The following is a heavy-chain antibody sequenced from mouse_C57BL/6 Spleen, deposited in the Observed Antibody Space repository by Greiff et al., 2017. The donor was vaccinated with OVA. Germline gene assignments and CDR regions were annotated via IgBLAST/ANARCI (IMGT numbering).Heavy chain of an antibody. J-gene: IGHJ2*01. D-gene: IGHD2-2*01. CDR2: ISSGSSTI. Sequence: EVKLVESGGGLVKPGGSLKLSCAASGFTFSDYGMHWVRQAPEKGLEWVAYISSGSSTIYYADTVKGRFTISIDNAKNTLFLQMTSLRSEDTAMYYCARGEVTPGDWGQGTTLTVSS. CDR1: GFTFSDYG. V-gene: IGHV5-17*01. CDR3: ARGEVTPGD.